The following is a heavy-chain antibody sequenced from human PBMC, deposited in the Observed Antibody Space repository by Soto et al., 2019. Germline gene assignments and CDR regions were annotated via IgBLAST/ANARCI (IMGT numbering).Heavy chain of an antibody. J-gene: IGHJ5*02. D-gene: IGHD3-16*01. CDR2: ITPLHGTK. Sequence: QVQLVQSGPEVKEPGSSVKVSCKTSGGTFSSYSLNWVRQAPGQGLEWMGVITPLHGTKNYAQRFRGRVTFAADESTSTVFMELTRATSDDTAVYFCARGGTLKPFDPWGQGTLVTVSS. CDR1: GGTFSSYS. CDR3: ARGGTLKPFDP. V-gene: IGHV1-69*11.